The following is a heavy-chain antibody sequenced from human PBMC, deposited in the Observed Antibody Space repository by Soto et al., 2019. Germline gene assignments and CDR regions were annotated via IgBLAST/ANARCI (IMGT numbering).Heavy chain of an antibody. CDR3: ARALSAKSIAAAGPDY. V-gene: IGHV3-30-3*01. Sequence: PGGSLRLSCAASGFTFSSYAMHWVRQAPGKGLEWVAVISYDGSNKYYADSVKGRFTISRDNSKNTLYLQMNSLRAEDTAVYYCARALSAKSIAAAGPDYWGQGTLVTVSS. D-gene: IGHD6-13*01. CDR1: GFTFSSYA. CDR2: ISYDGSNK. J-gene: IGHJ4*02.